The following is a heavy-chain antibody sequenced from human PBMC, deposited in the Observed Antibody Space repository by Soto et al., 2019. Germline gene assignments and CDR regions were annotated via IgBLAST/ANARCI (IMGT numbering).Heavy chain of an antibody. CDR3: ARDYYDFWSAFTTFVY. V-gene: IGHV3-7*01. CDR1: GFTFSSYW. J-gene: IGHJ4*02. D-gene: IGHD3-3*01. CDR2: IKQDGSEK. Sequence: GGSLRLSCAASGFTFSSYWMSWVRQAPGKGLEWVANIKQDGSEKYYVDSVKGRFTISRDNAKNSLYLQMNSLRAEDTAVYYCARDYYDFWSAFTTFVYPGQGTLVTVSS.